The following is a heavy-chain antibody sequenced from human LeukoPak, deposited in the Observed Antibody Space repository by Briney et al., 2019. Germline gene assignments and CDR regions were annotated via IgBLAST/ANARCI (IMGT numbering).Heavy chain of an antibody. V-gene: IGHV4-59*08. J-gene: IGHJ6*02. CDR3: ARQMYLGGMDV. CDR2: IYDSGST. Sequence: SETLSLICTVSGASISSYFRSWIRQPPGKGLEWIGYIYDSGSTNYNPSLTSRVTISVDTSKNHFSLKLSSVTAADTALYYCARQMYLGGMDVWGQGTTVTVSS. D-gene: IGHD2-8*01. CDR1: GASISSYF.